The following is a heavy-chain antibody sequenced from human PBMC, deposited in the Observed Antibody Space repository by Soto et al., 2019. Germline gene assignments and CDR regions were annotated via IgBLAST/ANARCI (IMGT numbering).Heavy chain of an antibody. V-gene: IGHV1-69*13. CDR2: IIPIFGTA. D-gene: IGHD5-18*01. Sequence: ASVKVSCKASGGTFSSYAISWVRQAPGQGLEWMGGIIPIFGTANYAQKFQGRVTITADESTSTAYMELSSLRSEDTAVYYCASEVGDCYGHSGFFDYCGQGTLVTVSS. CDR1: GGTFSSYA. J-gene: IGHJ4*02. CDR3: ASEVGDCYGHSGFFDY.